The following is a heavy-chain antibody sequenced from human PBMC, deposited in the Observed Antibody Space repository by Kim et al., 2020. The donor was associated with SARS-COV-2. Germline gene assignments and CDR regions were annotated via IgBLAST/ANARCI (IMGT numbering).Heavy chain of an antibody. CDR2: IYYSGST. D-gene: IGHD3-3*01. Sequence: SETLSLTCTVSGGSISSSSYYWGWIRQPPGKGLEWIGSIYYSGSTYYNPSLKSRVTISVDTSKNQFSLKLSSVTAADTAVYYCARLSGLEWLQRATRRRSWHYYYYMDVWGKGTTVTVSS. CDR3: ARLSGLEWLQRATRRRSWHYYYYMDV. V-gene: IGHV4-39*01. CDR1: GGSISSSSYY. J-gene: IGHJ6*03.